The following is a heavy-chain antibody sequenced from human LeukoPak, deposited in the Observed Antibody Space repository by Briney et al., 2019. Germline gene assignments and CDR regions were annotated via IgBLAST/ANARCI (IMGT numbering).Heavy chain of an antibody. J-gene: IGHJ6*03. CDR1: GFTLTDY. V-gene: IGHV1-2*02. D-gene: IGHD2-2*01. CDR3: GRADSVPAGDYHYWYMDV. Sequence: ASVKVSCKASGFTLTDYIHWVRQDPRQRLQWMGWSKPNSGDTDYAQKSQGRVTMTRDTSISTVYMELSSLRSDDTAVYYCGRADSVPAGDYHYWYMDVWGKGTTVTVSS. CDR2: SKPNSGDT.